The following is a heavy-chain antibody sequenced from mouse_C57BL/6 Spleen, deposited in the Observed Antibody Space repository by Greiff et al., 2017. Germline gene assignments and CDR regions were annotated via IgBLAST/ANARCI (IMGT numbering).Heavy chain of an antibody. D-gene: IGHD4-1*02. J-gene: IGHJ2*01. CDR1: GYTFTSYW. CDR2: IYPGNSDT. CDR3: TRSSTGRGYFDY. Sequence: VQLQQSGTVLARPGASVKMSCKTSGYTFTSYWMHWVKQRPGQGLEWIGAIYPGNSDTSYNQKFKGKAKLTAVTSASTAYMELSSLTNEDSAVYSCTRSSTGRGYFDYWGQGTTLTVSS. V-gene: IGHV1-5*01.